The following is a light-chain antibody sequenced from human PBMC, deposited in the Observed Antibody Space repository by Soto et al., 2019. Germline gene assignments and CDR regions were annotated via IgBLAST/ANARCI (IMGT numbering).Light chain of an antibody. Sequence: DIQMTQPTSSLSASVGYRVTITCRASQGISTYLNWYQQKPGKAPKVLIYAASSLQSGVPSRFSGSGSGTEFTLTISNLQPDDFALYYCQHYNDYPLTFCGGTKVDIK. V-gene: IGKV1-16*01. CDR2: AAS. CDR1: QGISTY. CDR3: QHYNDYPLT. J-gene: IGKJ4*01.